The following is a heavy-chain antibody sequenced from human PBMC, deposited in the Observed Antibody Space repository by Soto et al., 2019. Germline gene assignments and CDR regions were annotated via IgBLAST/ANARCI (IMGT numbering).Heavy chain of an antibody. J-gene: IGHJ4*02. D-gene: IGHD1-20*01. Sequence: GGSLRLSCAASGFNVGAFAVNWVRQAPGKGLEWVSGISVSDAFIYYADSVRGRFSISRDASENILYLQMNSLRVDDTALYYCTRETVAGITGLDYWGPGTLVTVS. V-gene: IGHV3-23*01. CDR2: ISVSDAFI. CDR1: GFNVGAFA. CDR3: TRETVAGITGLDY.